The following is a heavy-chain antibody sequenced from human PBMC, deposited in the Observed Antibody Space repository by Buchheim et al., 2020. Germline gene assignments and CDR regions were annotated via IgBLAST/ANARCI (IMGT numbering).Heavy chain of an antibody. J-gene: IGHJ4*02. D-gene: IGHD1-26*01. CDR1: GFTFSSYG. CDR2: ISYDGSNK. CDR3: AKDLRLRVGATLSFDY. V-gene: IGHV3-30*18. Sequence: QVQLVESGGGVVQPGRSLRLSCAASGFTFSSYGMHWVRQAPGKGLEWVAVISYDGSNKYYADSVKGRFTISRDNSKNTLYLQMNSLRAEDTAVYYCAKDLRLRVGATLSFDYWGQGTL.